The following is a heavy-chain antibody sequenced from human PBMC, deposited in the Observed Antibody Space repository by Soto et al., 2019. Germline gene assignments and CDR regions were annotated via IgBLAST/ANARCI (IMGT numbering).Heavy chain of an antibody. CDR2: IIPILGIA. V-gene: IGHV1-69*08. D-gene: IGHD2-2*01. CDR1: GGTFSSYT. Sequence: QVQLVQSGAEVKKPGSSVKVSCKASGGTFSSYTISWVRQAPGQGLEWMGRIIPILGIANYAQKFQGRVTITADKSTSTAYMELGSLRSEDTAVYYCARDVPADIVVVPDAIPRWFDPWGQGTLVTVSS. J-gene: IGHJ5*02. CDR3: ARDVPADIVVVPDAIPRWFDP.